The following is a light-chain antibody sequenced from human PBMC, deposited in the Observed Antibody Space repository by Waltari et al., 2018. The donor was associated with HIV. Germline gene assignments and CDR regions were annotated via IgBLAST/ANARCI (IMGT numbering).Light chain of an antibody. Sequence: QSALTQPASVSGSPGQSITISCTGPSSDVGAYNLVSWSQQNPGTAPKLMIFEVTKRPSGVSDRFSGSRSGNTASLTISGLQAEDEGDYHCCSYTGTGVVFGGGTKLTVL. V-gene: IGLV2-23*02. CDR2: EVT. CDR3: CSYTGTGVV. CDR1: SSDVGAYNL. J-gene: IGLJ2*01.